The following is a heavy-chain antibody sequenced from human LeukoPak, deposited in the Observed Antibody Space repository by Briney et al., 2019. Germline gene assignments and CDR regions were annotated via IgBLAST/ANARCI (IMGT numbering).Heavy chain of an antibody. CDR3: ARDRSGTYLDY. Sequence: GGSLRLSCAESGGTVWSSFRSWIRQAPGKGLEWVAIRHSGGGTDYADSVRGRSTISRDNSKDILYLQMNSLRAEDTAVYYCARDRSGTYLDYWGQGTLVTVSS. J-gene: IGHJ4*02. V-gene: IGHV3-66*01. CDR2: RHSGGGT. D-gene: IGHD1-26*01. CDR1: GGTVWSSF.